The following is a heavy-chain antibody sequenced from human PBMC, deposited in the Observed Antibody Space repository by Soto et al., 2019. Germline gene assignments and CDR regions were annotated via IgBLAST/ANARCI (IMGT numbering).Heavy chain of an antibody. CDR2: IYYSGST. CDR1: GGSISSGGYY. V-gene: IGHV4-31*03. Sequence: SETLSLTCTVSGGSISSGGYYWIWIRQHPGKGLEWIGYIYYSGSTYYNPSLKSRVTISVDTSKNQFSLKLSSVTAADTAVYYSATDKSDSKGPGSGRWFDPWGQGTLVTVSS. D-gene: IGHD3-22*01. J-gene: IGHJ5*02. CDR3: ATDKSDSKGPGSGRWFDP.